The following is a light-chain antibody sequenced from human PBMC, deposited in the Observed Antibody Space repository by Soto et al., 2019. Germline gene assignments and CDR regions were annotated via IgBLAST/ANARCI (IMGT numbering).Light chain of an antibody. Sequence: SALTQAASVSGSPGQSITISCTGTSSDVGGYNYVSWYQQHPGKAPKLMIYEVSNRPSGVSNRFSGSKSGNTASLTIFGLQAEDEADYYCSSYTRSSTVVFGGGTKLTVL. J-gene: IGLJ2*01. CDR2: EVS. CDR3: SSYTRSSTVV. V-gene: IGLV2-14*01. CDR1: SSDVGGYNY.